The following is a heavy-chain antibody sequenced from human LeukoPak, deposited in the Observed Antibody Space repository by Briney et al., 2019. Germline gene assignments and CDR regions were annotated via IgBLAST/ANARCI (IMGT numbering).Heavy chain of an antibody. CDR1: GFTFSSYW. CDR2: IKQDGSEK. V-gene: IGHV3-7*01. J-gene: IGHJ6*02. D-gene: IGHD2-2*02. CDR3: ARIPTPRYYYGMDV. Sequence: GGSLRLSCAASGFTFSSYWMSWVRQAPGKGLEWVANIKQDGSEKYYVDSVKGRFTISRDNAKNSLYLQVNSLRAEDTAVYYCARIPTPRYYYGMDVWGQGTTVTVSS.